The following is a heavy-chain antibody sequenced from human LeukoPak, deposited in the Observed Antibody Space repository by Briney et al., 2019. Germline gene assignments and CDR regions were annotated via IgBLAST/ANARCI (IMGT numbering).Heavy chain of an antibody. CDR2: INHSGST. D-gene: IGHD4-17*01. J-gene: IGHJ5*02. Sequence: PSETLSLTCAVYGGSFSGYYWSWIRQPPGKGLEWIGEINHSGSTNYNPSLKSRVTISVDTSKNQFPLKLSSMTAADTAVYYCARAHPETAIRNNWFDPWGQGTLVTVSS. CDR1: GGSFSGYY. V-gene: IGHV4-34*01. CDR3: ARAHPETAIRNNWFDP.